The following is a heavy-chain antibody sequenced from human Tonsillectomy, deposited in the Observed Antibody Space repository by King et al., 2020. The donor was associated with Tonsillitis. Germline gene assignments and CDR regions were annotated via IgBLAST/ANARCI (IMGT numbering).Heavy chain of an antibody. CDR3: ARLTLTVFYYYYTDV. D-gene: IGHD7-27*01. J-gene: IGHJ6*03. V-gene: IGHV4-39*01. CDR1: GGSISSSRYY. CDR2: ISYSGRT. Sequence: QLQESGPGLVKPSETLSLTCTVSGGSISSSRYYWGWIRQPPGKGLEWIGSISYSGRTHYNPSLKSLVTIFVDTSTNQFSLKPTSVTAADTAVYYCARLTLTVFYYYYTDVWGKGTTVTVSS.